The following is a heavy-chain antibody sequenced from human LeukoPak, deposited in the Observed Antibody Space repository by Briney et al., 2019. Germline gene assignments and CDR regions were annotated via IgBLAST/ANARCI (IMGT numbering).Heavy chain of an antibody. Sequence: SETLSLTCAVSGGSISSGGYSWSWIRQPPGKGLEWIGYIYHSGSTYYNPSLKSRVTISVDRSKNQFSLKLSSVTAADTAVYYCARVIMATFDYWGRGTLVTVSS. CDR1: GGSISSGGYS. J-gene: IGHJ4*02. CDR3: ARVIMATFDY. CDR2: IYHSGST. D-gene: IGHD5-24*01. V-gene: IGHV4-30-2*01.